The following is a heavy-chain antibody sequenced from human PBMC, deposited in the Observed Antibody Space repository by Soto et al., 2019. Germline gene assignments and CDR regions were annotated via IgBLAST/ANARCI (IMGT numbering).Heavy chain of an antibody. CDR3: AKDREGGSGSYRGIDC. J-gene: IGHJ4*02. Sequence: QVQLVESGGGVVQPGRSLRLSCAASGFTFSSYGMHWVRQAPGKGLEWVAVISYDGSNKYYADSVKGRFTISRDNSKNTVYLQRNSVRAEDTAVYYCAKDREGGSGSYRGIDCWGQGTLVTVSS. V-gene: IGHV3-30*18. CDR2: ISYDGSNK. D-gene: IGHD1-26*01. CDR1: GFTFSSYG.